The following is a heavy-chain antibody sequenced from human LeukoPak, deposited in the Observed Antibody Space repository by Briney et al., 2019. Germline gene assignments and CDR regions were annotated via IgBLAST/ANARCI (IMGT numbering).Heavy chain of an antibody. CDR1: GFTFSSYA. Sequence: GGSLRLSCAASGFTFSSYAMHWVRQAPGKGLEWVAVISYDGSNKYYADSVKGRFTISRDNSKNTLYLQMNSLRAEDTAVYYCARDYVGATTPYFDYWGQGTLVTVSS. CDR2: ISYDGSNK. J-gene: IGHJ4*02. CDR3: ARDYVGATTPYFDY. V-gene: IGHV3-30-3*01. D-gene: IGHD1-26*01.